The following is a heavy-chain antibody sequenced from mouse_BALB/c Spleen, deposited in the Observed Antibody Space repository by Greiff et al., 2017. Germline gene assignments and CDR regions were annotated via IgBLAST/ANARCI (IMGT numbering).Heavy chain of an antibody. CDR1: GFTFSSYT. Sequence: EVKVVESGGGLVKPGGSLKLSCAASGFTFSSYTMAWVRQTPEKRLEWVATISSGGSYTYYPDSVKGRFTISRDNAKNTLYLQMSSLKSEDTAMYYCTRDYGNYPYYAMDDWGQGTSVTVSS. CDR3: TRDYGNYPYYAMDD. V-gene: IGHV5-6-4*01. D-gene: IGHD2-1*01. CDR2: ISSGGSYT. J-gene: IGHJ4*01.